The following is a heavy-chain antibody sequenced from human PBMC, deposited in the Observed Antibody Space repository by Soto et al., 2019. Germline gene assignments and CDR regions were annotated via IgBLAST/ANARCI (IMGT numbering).Heavy chain of an antibody. Sequence: ASVKVSCKASGGTFSSYAITWVRQAPGQGLEWMGWISPKNGEVAYVEKLQGRVTMTTDTSTNTAYMELKSLRSDDTAIYYCAAHAPWWHIYSYGYIDYWGPGTLVTVSS. J-gene: IGHJ4*02. CDR2: ISPKNGEV. CDR3: AAHAPWWHIYSYGYIDY. V-gene: IGHV1-18*01. CDR1: GGTFSSYA. D-gene: IGHD5-18*01.